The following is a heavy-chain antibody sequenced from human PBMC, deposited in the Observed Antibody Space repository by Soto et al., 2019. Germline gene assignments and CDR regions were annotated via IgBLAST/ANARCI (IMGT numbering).Heavy chain of an antibody. J-gene: IGHJ6*04. Sequence: GGSLRLSCAASGIKFRCYAMRRHRQAPGKGLEWVAAISGSGGSTYYADSGKGRFTISRDNSKNTLDAQKTSLRAEDRALYYCAKDSDFWTAPADVLGKGTTVTVFS. CDR3: AKDSDFWTAPADV. CDR2: ISGSGGST. V-gene: IGHV3-23*01. CDR1: GIKFRCYA. D-gene: IGHD3-3*01.